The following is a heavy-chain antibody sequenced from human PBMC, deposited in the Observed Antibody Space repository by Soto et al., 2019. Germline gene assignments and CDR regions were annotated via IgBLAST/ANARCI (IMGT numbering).Heavy chain of an antibody. V-gene: IGHV3-33*01. CDR3: ARDWGYSNIWFDP. Sequence: QVQLVESGGGVVQPGRSLRLSCAASGFTFSSYGMHWVRQAPGKGLEWVAVIWYDGSNKYYADSVKGRFTISRDNSKNTLYLQMNSLRAEDTAVYYCARDWGYSNIWFDPWGQGTLVTVSS. D-gene: IGHD4-4*01. J-gene: IGHJ5*02. CDR2: IWYDGSNK. CDR1: GFTFSSYG.